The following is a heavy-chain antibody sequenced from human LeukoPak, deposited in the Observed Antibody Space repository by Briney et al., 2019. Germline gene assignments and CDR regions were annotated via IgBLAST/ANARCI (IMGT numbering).Heavy chain of an antibody. CDR1: GGSFSGYY. J-gene: IGHJ4*02. CDR2: INHSGST. D-gene: IGHD2-15*01. CDR3: ARRDLGCSGGSCYSNPRFDY. V-gene: IGHV4-34*01. Sequence: SETLSLTCAVYGGSFSGYYWSWIRQPPGKGLEWIGEINHSGSTNYNPSLKSRVTISVDTSKNQFSLKLSSVTAADTAVYYCARRDLGCSGGSCYSNPRFDYWGQGTLVTVSS.